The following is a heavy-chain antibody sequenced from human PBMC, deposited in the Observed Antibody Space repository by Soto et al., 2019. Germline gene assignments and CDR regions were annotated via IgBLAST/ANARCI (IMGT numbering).Heavy chain of an antibody. D-gene: IGHD2-2*01. J-gene: IGHJ5*02. CDR2: ISYDGSNK. CDR1: GFTFSSYG. CDR3: AKDIEDIVVVPAAMPNNWFDP. V-gene: IGHV3-30*18. Sequence: PGGSLRLSCAASGFTFSSYGMHWVRQAPGKGLEWVAVISYDGSNKYYADSVKGRFTISRDNSKNTLYLQMNSLRAEDTAVYYCAKDIEDIVVVPAAMPNNWFDPWGQGTLVTVSS.